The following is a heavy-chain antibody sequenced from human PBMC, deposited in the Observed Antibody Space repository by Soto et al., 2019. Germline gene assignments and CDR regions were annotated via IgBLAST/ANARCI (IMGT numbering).Heavy chain of an antibody. V-gene: IGHV1-18*01. CDR1: GYTFTDYA. Sequence: QVHLVQSGAEVKKPGASVKVSCKTSGYTFTDYAITWVRQAPGQGLEWMGWISAYNGNTNYAQKFQGRVTMTTDTSTSIAYIELRSLRSDDTAVYYCASSVRVPAAIPYGMDVWGQGTTVIVSS. CDR3: ASSVRVPAAIPYGMDV. CDR2: ISAYNGNT. J-gene: IGHJ6*01. D-gene: IGHD2-2*01.